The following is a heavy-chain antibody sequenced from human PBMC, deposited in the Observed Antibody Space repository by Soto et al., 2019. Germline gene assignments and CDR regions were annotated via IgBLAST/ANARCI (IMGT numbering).Heavy chain of an antibody. CDR1: GFTFSSYG. J-gene: IGHJ6*02. CDR3: ARADQEPMYYYYYGMDV. Sequence: QVQLVESGGGVVQPGRSLRLSCAASGFTFSSYGMHWVRQAPGQGLEWVAVIWYDGSNKYYADSVKGRFTISRDNSKNTLYLQMNSLRAEDTAVYYCARADQEPMYYYYYGMDVWGQGTTVTVSS. D-gene: IGHD1-1*01. CDR2: IWYDGSNK. V-gene: IGHV3-33*01.